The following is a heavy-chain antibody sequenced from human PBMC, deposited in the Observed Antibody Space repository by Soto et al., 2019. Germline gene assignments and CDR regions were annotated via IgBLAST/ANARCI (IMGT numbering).Heavy chain of an antibody. CDR3: ARDRSTYGGGGTGEVKENWFDP. D-gene: IGHD2-8*01. V-gene: IGHV4-59*01. Sequence: SETLSLTCSVSGGSISRYYWSWIRQPPGKGLEWIGYAYYSGDTGYNPSLKSRVTMAGDTPKCQVFLKLSSVTAADTAVYYCARDRSTYGGGGTGEVKENWFDPWGQGALVTVSS. CDR2: AYYSGDT. CDR1: GGSISRYY. J-gene: IGHJ5*02.